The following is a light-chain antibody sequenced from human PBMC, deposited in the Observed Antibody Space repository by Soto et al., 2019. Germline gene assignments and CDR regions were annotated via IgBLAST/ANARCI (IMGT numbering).Light chain of an antibody. CDR1: QGICNW. J-gene: IGKJ1*01. CDR2: QAS. Sequence: DIQMTQSPSTLSASVGDRVTITCRASQGICNWLVWYQQKPGKAPKLLIYQASSLQSGVPSRFSGGGSGTDLTLTISSMQPDDFAIYYCQHYNNYPWTFGQGTRVEMK. V-gene: IGKV1-5*03. CDR3: QHYNNYPWT.